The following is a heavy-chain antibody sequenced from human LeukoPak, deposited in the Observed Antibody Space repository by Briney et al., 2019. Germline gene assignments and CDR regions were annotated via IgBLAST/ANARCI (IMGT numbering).Heavy chain of an antibody. V-gene: IGHV4-30-2*01. CDR2: IFHTGST. J-gene: IGHJ5*02. CDR1: GDSISSGAYS. CDR3: AKELWFANAPGSWLDP. Sequence: SQTLSLTCVVSGDSISSGAYSWSWIRQPPGKGLEWIGYIFHTGSTFYNPSLKSRVTISVDNSKNQFSLRLSSVTAADTAVYYCAKELWFANAPGSWLDPWGQGALVTVSS. D-gene: IGHD2-21*01.